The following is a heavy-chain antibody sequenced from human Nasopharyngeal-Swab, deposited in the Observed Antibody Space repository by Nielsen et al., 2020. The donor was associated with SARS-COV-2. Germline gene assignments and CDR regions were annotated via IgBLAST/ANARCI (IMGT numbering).Heavy chain of an antibody. J-gene: IGHJ4*02. CDR2: IKQDGSEK. CDR3: ATYGGNSGGGY. Sequence: GESLKISCAASRFTFSDYWMSWVRQAPGKGLEWVANIKQDGSEKYYMDSVKGRFTISRDNAKNSLDLQMNSLRDEDTAIYYCATYGGNSGGGYWGQGTLVTVSS. CDR1: RFTFSDYW. D-gene: IGHD4-23*01. V-gene: IGHV3-7*01.